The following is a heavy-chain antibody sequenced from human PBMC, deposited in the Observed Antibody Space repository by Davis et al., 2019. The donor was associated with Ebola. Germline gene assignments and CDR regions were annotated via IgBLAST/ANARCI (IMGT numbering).Heavy chain of an antibody. D-gene: IGHD1-26*01. CDR3: ARDSDSTLIVGATFTLVGYYYYYYMDV. CDR2: INPNSGGT. J-gene: IGHJ6*03. Sequence: ASVTVSCKASGYTFTSYGISWVRQAPGQGLDWMGWINPNSGGTNYAQKLQGRVTMTTDTSTSTAYMELRSLRSDDTAVDYCARDSDSTLIVGATFTLVGYYYYYYMDVWGKGTTVTVSS. V-gene: IGHV1-18*01. CDR1: GYTFTSYG.